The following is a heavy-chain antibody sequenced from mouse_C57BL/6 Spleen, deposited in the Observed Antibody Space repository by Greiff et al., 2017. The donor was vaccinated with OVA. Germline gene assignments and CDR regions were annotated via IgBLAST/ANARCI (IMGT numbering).Heavy chain of an antibody. J-gene: IGHJ1*03. Sequence: VKLMESGAELARPGASVKMSCKASGYTFSSYTMHWVKQRPGQGLVWFGYINPSSGYTNYNQKFTDKATLTSDKSASTAYMQLSSLTSEDSAVYYCARPVYGSNSYWYFDVWGTGTTVTVSS. CDR1: GYTFSSYT. D-gene: IGHD1-1*01. CDR2: INPSSGYT. V-gene: IGHV1-4*01. CDR3: ARPVYGSNSYWYFDV.